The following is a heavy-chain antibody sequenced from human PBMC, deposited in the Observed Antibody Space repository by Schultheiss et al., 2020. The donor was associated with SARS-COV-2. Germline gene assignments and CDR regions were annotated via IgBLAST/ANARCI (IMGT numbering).Heavy chain of an antibody. CDR3: ARDGRRYYYDTSAYFDY. V-gene: IGHV3-30*03. CDR1: GFTFSSYG. CDR2: ISFDGSNK. D-gene: IGHD3-22*01. J-gene: IGHJ4*02. Sequence: GGSLRLSCAASGFTFSSYGMHWVRQAPGKGLEWVALISFDGSNKYYADSVKGRFIISRDNSKNTLYLQMDSLRPEDTAVYYCARDGRRYYYDTSAYFDYWGQGTLVTVSS.